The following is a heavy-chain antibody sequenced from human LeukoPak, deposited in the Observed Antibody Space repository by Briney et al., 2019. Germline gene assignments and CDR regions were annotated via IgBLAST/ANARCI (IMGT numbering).Heavy chain of an antibody. CDR3: ASRLLAAAGRGYFDY. Sequence: SETLSLTCAVYGGSFSGCYWSWIRQPPGKGLEWIEEINHSGSTNYNPSLKSRVTISVDTSKNQFSLKLSSVTAADTAVYYCASRLLAAAGRGYFDYWGQETLVTVPS. D-gene: IGHD6-13*01. V-gene: IGHV4-34*01. CDR2: INHSGST. J-gene: IGHJ4*02. CDR1: GGSFSGCY.